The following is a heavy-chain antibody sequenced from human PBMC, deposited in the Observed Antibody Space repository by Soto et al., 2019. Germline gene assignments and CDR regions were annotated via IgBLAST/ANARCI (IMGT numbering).Heavy chain of an antibody. V-gene: IGHV1-18*01. CDR2: ISAYNGNT. Sequence: QVQLVQSGAEVKKPGASVKVSCKASGYTFTSYGISWVRQAPGQGLEWMGWISAYNGNTNYAQKLQGRVTMTTDTSTSTAYMELSSLRPDDTAVYYCARDGAIQLGELSLSALDYWGQGTLVTVSS. D-gene: IGHD3-16*02. CDR3: ARDGAIQLGELSLSALDY. CDR1: GYTFTSYG. J-gene: IGHJ4*02.